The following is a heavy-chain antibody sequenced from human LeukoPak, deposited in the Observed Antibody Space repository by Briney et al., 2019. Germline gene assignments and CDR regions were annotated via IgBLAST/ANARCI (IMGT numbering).Heavy chain of an antibody. V-gene: IGHV3-66*01. Sequence: PGGSLRLSCAASGFTVSRNSMSWVRQAPGKGLEWVSIIYSGGSTKYADSVRARFSISRDNSKNTLYLQMNSLRAEDTAVYCCARAPRFDYWGQGTLVTVSS. CDR3: ARAPRFDY. J-gene: IGHJ4*02. CDR2: IYSGGST. CDR1: GFTVSRNS.